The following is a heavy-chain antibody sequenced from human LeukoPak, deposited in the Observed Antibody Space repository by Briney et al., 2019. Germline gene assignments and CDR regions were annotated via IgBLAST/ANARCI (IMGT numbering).Heavy chain of an antibody. CDR2: INHSGST. CDR1: GGSFSGYY. J-gene: IGHJ4*02. CDR3: ARARGYIPYDYVWGSYPTALFDY. D-gene: IGHD3-16*01. Sequence: SETLSLICAVYGGSFSGYYWSWIRQPPGKGLEWIGEINHSGSTNYNPPLKSRVTISVDTSKNQFSLKLSSVTAADTAVYYCARARGYIPYDYVWGSYPTALFDYWGQGTLVTVSS. V-gene: IGHV4-34*01.